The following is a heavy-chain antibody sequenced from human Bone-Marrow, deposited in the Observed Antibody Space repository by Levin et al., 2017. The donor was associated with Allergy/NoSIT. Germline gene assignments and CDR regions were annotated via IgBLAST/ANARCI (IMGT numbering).Heavy chain of an antibody. Sequence: ETLSLTCTVSDGSISSYWMHWVRQAPGKGLVWVSRINRDGTSTVYADAVKGRFTISRDNAENTLYLQMSSLRADDTAVYFCARDPGVFCTSTNCPRSNWFDPWGQGTLVTVSS. D-gene: IGHD2-2*01. CDR2: INRDGTST. J-gene: IGHJ5*02. V-gene: IGHV3-74*01. CDR1: DGSISSYW. CDR3: ARDPGVFCTSTNCPRSNWFDP.